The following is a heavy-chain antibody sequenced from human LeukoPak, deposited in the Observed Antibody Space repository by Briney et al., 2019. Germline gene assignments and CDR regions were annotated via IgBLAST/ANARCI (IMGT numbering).Heavy chain of an antibody. J-gene: IGHJ4*02. CDR1: GFTFSSYW. CDR2: IKQEGSEK. CDR3: ARAVGSFDY. Sequence: GGSLRLSCASSGFTFSSYWMSWVRQAPGKGLEWVANIKQEGSEKYYMDSVRGRFTISRDNAKNSLYLQMNSLRVEDTAVYYCARAVGSFDYWGQGTLVTVSS. D-gene: IGHD2-15*01. V-gene: IGHV3-7*01.